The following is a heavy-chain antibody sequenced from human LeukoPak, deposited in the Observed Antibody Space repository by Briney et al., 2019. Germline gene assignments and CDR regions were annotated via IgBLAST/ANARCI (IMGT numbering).Heavy chain of an antibody. CDR1: GFTFRNFA. V-gene: IGHV3-23*01. D-gene: IGHD2-8*01. CDR2: IGGGDT. J-gene: IGHJ4*02. Sequence: PGGSLRLSCSASGFTFRNFAISWVRQAPGKGLEWVSSIGGGDTHYADSVKGRFTISRDDSRSTVDLQMSSLRAEDTAVYYCAKDGQSSNSMYDYFDSWGQGTLVTVSS. CDR3: AKDGQSSNSMYDYFDS.